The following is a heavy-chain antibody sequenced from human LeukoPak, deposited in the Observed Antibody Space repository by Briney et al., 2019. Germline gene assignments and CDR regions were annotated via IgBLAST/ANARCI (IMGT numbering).Heavy chain of an antibody. CDR1: GFTVSSNY. Sequence: PGGSLRLSCAASGFTVSSNYMSWVRQAPGKGLQWVSAISGSGGSTYYADSVKGRFTISRDNSKNTLYLQMNSLRAEDTAVYYCALNRGAPELNWYFDLWGRGTLVTVSS. CDR2: ISGSGGST. V-gene: IGHV3-23*01. J-gene: IGHJ2*01. CDR3: ALNRGAPELNWYFDL. D-gene: IGHD1-14*01.